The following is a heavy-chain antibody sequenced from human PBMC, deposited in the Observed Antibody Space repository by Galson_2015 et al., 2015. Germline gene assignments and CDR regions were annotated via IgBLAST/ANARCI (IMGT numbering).Heavy chain of an antibody. D-gene: IGHD3-22*01. CDR3: ARQPYYYDDSRGYKAFDY. Sequence: QSGAEVKKPGESLKISCMGSGYSFTGYWIGWVRQMPGKGLEWMGIIYPGDSDTKNSPSFQGQVTISADKSNSTAYLQWSSLKASDTAMYYCARQPYYYDDSRGYKAFDYGGQGTLVTGSS. V-gene: IGHV5-51*01. CDR2: IYPGDSDT. CDR1: GYSFTGYW. J-gene: IGHJ4*02.